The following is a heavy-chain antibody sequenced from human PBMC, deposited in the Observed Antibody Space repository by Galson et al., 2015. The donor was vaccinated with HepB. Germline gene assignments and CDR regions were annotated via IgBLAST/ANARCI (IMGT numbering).Heavy chain of an antibody. CDR1: GFTFSSYG. CDR2: IWYDGSNK. V-gene: IGHV3-33*01. D-gene: IGHD3-10*01. CDR3: ARDSTTGYGSGREDYFFDY. J-gene: IGHJ4*02. Sequence: SLRLSCAASGFTFSSYGMHWVRQAPGKGLEWVAVIWYDGSNKYYADSVKGRFTISRDNSKNTLYLQMNSLRAEDTAVYYCARDSTTGYGSGREDYFFDYRGQGTLVTVSS.